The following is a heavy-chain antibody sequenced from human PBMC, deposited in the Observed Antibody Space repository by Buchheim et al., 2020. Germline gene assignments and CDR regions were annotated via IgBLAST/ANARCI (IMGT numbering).Heavy chain of an antibody. CDR2: IYYSGST. V-gene: IGHV4-59*12. Sequence: QVQLQESGTGLVKPSETLSLTCTVSGGSISRYYWSWIRQPTGKGLEWNGYIYYSGSTNYNPSLKSRVPKSVDTSKHQVSLKLSSVTAADTAVYYCARGSRAAAGKEWGQGTL. CDR3: ARGSRAAAGKE. CDR1: GGSISRYY. D-gene: IGHD6-13*01. J-gene: IGHJ4*02.